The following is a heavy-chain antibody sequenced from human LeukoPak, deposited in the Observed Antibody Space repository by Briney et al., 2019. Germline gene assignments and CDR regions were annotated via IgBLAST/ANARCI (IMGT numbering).Heavy chain of an antibody. CDR3: ARAHYGNYAEYFQH. CDR1: GGSFSAYS. CDR2: INHSGST. D-gene: IGHD4-11*01. V-gene: IGHV4-34*01. J-gene: IGHJ1*01. Sequence: SETLSLTCAVCGGSFSAYSWSWIRLPPGKGLEWIGEINHSGSTNYNPSLKSRVTMSVDTSKNQLSLKLTSVTAGDTAVYYCARAHYGNYAEYFQHWGQGTLVTVSS.